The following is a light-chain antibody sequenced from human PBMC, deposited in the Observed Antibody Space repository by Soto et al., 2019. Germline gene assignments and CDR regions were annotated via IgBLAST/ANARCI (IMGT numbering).Light chain of an antibody. Sequence: QSALTQPPSASGSPGQSVTISCTGTSSDVGAYKYVSWYQQYPGKAPKLMIYEVSRRPSGVPDRFSGSKSGNTASLTVSGLQDEDEADYYCTSYAGSNIWVFGGGTKLTVL. V-gene: IGLV2-8*01. J-gene: IGLJ3*02. CDR3: TSYAGSNIWV. CDR2: EVS. CDR1: SSDVGAYKY.